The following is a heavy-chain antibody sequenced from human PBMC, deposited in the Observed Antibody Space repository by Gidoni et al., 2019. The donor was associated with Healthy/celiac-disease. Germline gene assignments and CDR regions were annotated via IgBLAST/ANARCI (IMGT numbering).Heavy chain of an antibody. D-gene: IGHD1-1*01. J-gene: IGHJ6*03. CDR2: INTNTGNP. CDR1: GYTFPSYA. V-gene: IGHV7-4-1*02. CDR3: ARDPLTTGTTVEEDYYYYYMDV. Sequence: QVQLVQSGSELKKPGASVKVSCKASGYTFPSYAMTWVRQAPGQGLEWMGWINTNTGNPTYAQGFTGRFVFAWETSVSTAYLQISSLKAEDTAVYYCARDPLTTGTTVEEDYYYYYMDVWGKGTTVTVSS.